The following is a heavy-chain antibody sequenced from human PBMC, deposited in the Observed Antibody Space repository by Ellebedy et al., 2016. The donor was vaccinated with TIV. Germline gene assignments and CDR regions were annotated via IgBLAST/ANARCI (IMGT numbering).Heavy chain of an antibody. CDR3: VRVSRSGNYPG. CDR1: GYTFTRYD. CDR2: IGSGSDTI. D-gene: IGHD1-26*01. V-gene: IGHV3-48*02. J-gene: IGHJ4*02. Sequence: SCXASGYTFTRYDINWVRQAPGKGLEWVSYIGSGSDTIYYADSVKGRFTISRDNAKNSLYLQMNSLRDEDTAVYYCVRVSRSGNYPGWGQGTLVTVSS.